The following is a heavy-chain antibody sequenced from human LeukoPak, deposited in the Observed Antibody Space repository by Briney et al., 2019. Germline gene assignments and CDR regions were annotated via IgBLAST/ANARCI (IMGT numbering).Heavy chain of an antibody. V-gene: IGHV3-66*02. D-gene: IGHD1-7*01. CDR1: GFTVSSNY. CDR3: ARGVTGTISFDY. Sequence: GGSLRLSCAASGFTVSSNYMSWVRQAPGKGLEWVSVIYSGGSTYYADSMKGRFTISRDNSKNTLYLQMNSLRAEDTAVYYCARGVTGTISFDYWGQGTLVTVSS. J-gene: IGHJ4*02. CDR2: IYSGGST.